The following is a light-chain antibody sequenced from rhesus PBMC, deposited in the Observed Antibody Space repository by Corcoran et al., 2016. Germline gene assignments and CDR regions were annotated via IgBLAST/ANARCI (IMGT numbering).Light chain of an antibody. CDR3: QHYYTTPWT. CDR1: QGITND. CDR2: EAS. J-gene: IGKJ1*01. V-gene: IGKV1-25*01. Sequence: DIQMTQSPSSLSASVGDRVTITCRASQGITNDLAWYPQKPGETPKLLIYEASSLQSGIPSRFVGSGSGKDFTLTISSLQSEDFATYYCQHYYTTPWTFGLGTKVEIK.